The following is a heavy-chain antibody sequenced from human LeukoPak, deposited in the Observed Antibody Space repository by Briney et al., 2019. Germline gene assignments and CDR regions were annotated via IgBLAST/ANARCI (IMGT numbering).Heavy chain of an antibody. D-gene: IGHD5-12*01. V-gene: IGHV4-38-2*02. J-gene: IGHJ4*02. CDR1: GYSISSGYY. CDR3: ARGYSGYSGY. Sequence: SETLSLTCTVSGYSISSGYYWGWIRQPPGKGLEWIGSIYHSGSTYYNPSLKSRVTVSVDTSKNQFSLKLSSVTAADTAVYYCARGYSGYSGYWGQGTLVTVSS. CDR2: IYHSGST.